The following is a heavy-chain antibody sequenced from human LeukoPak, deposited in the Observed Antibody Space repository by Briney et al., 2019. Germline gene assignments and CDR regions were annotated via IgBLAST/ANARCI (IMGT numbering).Heavy chain of an antibody. D-gene: IGHD2-15*01. V-gene: IGHV4-39*01. Sequence: SETLSLTCTVSGGSISSSGCYWGWIRQPPGKGLQWIGTIYYSGSTYYSPSLKSRVTISVDTSKNQFSLKLSSVTAADTAVYYCARQLGYCSGGSCSFYFDHWGQGTLVTVSS. CDR3: ARQLGYCSGGSCSFYFDH. CDR1: GGSISSSGCY. CDR2: IYYSGST. J-gene: IGHJ4*02.